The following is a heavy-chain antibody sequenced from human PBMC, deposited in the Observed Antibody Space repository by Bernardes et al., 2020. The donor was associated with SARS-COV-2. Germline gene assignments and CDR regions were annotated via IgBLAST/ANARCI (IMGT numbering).Heavy chain of an antibody. CDR2: VSYSGST. D-gene: IGHD2-8*02. Sequence: SETLSLTCTVSGASITTYYWSWIRQPPGKGLEYIGYVSYSGSTDYNPSLKSRVIASLDTSNNQFSLKLSSVTAADTAVYYCAGVGTYCFDLWGRGTLVTV. CDR1: GASITTYY. CDR3: AGVGTYCFDL. V-gene: IGHV4-59*01. J-gene: IGHJ2*01.